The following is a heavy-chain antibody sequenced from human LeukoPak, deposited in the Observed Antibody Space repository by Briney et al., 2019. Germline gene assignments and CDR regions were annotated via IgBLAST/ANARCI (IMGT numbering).Heavy chain of an antibody. CDR3: ARARNISGWPNWVDH. CDR2: VYYSGIS. V-gene: IGHV4-39*07. CDR1: GGSMSGSSFH. Sequence: PSETLSLTCYVFGGSMSGSSFHWGWIRQSPGKGLEWIGSVYYSGISSYNPSLKIRVTISIDRSNRRFSLTLPSVTAADKAVYYCARARNISGWPNWVDHWGQGTLVTVYS. J-gene: IGHJ5*02. D-gene: IGHD6-19*01.